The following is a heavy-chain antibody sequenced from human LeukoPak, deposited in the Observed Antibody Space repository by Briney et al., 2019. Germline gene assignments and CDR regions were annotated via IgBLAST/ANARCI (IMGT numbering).Heavy chain of an antibody. J-gene: IGHJ4*02. CDR3: AKNPNYYGSGSYRFFDY. Sequence: PGGSLRLSCAASGFTFSSSAMSWVRQAPGKGLEWVSAISNNGGYTYYADSVKGRFTISRDNSKNTLYLQMNSLRAEDTAVYYCAKNPNYYGSGSYRFFDYWGQGTLVTVSS. D-gene: IGHD3-10*01. CDR1: GFTFSSSA. CDR2: ISNNGGYT. V-gene: IGHV3-23*01.